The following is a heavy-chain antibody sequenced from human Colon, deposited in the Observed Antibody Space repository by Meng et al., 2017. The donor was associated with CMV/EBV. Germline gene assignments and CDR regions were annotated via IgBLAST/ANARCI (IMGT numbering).Heavy chain of an antibody. D-gene: IGHD2-2*01. CDR2: SSADNGKT. CDR3: ARDSPYCSSTSCYESMVGGYDPFDY. J-gene: IGHJ4*02. V-gene: IGHV1-18*01. Sequence: WVRQAPGKGREWMGWSSADNGKTNYAKKLQGRVTMTTDTSTSTAYMELRRLRSDDTAVYYCARDSPYCSSTSCYESMVGGYDPFDYWGQGTLVTVSS.